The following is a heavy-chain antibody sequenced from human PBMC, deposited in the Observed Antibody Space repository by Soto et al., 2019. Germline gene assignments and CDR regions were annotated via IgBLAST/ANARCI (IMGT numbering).Heavy chain of an antibody. Sequence: QLLASGPGLVKPSETLSLTCTVSGGSISSSSYYWGWIRQPPGKGLEWIGSIYYSGSTYYNPSLKSRVTISVDTSKNQFSLKLSSVTAADTAVYYCAGELGYCSGGSCYPDPTFDYWGQGTLVTVSS. J-gene: IGHJ4*02. CDR2: IYYSGST. D-gene: IGHD2-15*01. V-gene: IGHV4-39*01. CDR3: AGELGYCSGGSCYPDPTFDY. CDR1: GGSISSSSYY.